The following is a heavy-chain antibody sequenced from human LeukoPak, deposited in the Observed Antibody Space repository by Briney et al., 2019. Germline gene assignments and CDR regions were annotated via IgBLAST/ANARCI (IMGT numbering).Heavy chain of an antibody. D-gene: IGHD2-21*02. CDR1: GGSISSGGYS. CDR3: ARVCGGDCYRAFDI. V-gene: IGHV4-30-2*01. CDR2: IYHSGST. J-gene: IGHJ3*02. Sequence: NPSQTLSLTCAVSGGSISSGGYSWSWIRQPPGKGLEWIGYIYHSGSTYYNPSLKSRVTISVDRSKNQFSLKLSSVTAAGTAVYYCARVCGGDCYRAFDIWGQGTMVTVSS.